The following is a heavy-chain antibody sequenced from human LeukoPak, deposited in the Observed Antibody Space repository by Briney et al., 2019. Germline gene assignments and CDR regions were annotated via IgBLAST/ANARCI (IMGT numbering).Heavy chain of an antibody. D-gene: IGHD1-26*01. J-gene: IGHJ3*02. Sequence: PSETLSLTCTVSGGSVDTIDYYWGWIRQPPGKGLEWIGYMYHTGSSIYSPSLKSRLTISVDTSKNQFSLNLSSMTAADTAVYYCAGDQGGSAHRHAFDIWGQGTLVTVSS. CDR2: MYHTGSS. CDR3: AGDQGGSAHRHAFDI. CDR1: GGSVDTIDYY. V-gene: IGHV4-61*08.